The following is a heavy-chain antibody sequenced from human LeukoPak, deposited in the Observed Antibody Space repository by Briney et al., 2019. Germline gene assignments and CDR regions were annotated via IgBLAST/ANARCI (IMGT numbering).Heavy chain of an antibody. CDR1: GFTVSSNY. CDR2: IYSGGST. Sequence: GGSLRLSCAASGFTVSSNYMSWVRQAPGKGLEWVSVIYSGGSTYYADSVKGRFTISRDNSKNTLYLQMNSLRAEDTAVYYCARVVLYCYGMDVWGQGTTVTVSS. V-gene: IGHV3-66*01. CDR3: ARVVLYCYGMDV. J-gene: IGHJ6*02. D-gene: IGHD6-13*01.